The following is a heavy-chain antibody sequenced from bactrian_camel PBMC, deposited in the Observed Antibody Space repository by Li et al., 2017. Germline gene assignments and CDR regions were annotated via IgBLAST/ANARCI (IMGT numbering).Heavy chain of an antibody. CDR2: ISTTGGST. J-gene: IGHJ4*01. CDR3: AAGRFCRVLHTDLVAY. CDR1: GYTFSRNY. V-gene: IGHV3S28*01. Sequence: QLVESGGGSVQAGGSLRLSCAASGYTFSRNYMAWFRQAPGKEREGVAAISTTGGSTYYADSVKGRFTISQDNAKTTMYLQMNSLKPEDTAVYYCAAGRFCRVLHTDLVAYWGQGTQVTVS. D-gene: IGHD3*01.